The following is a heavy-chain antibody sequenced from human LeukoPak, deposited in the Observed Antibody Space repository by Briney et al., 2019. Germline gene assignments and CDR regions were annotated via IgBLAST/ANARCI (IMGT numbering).Heavy chain of an antibody. Sequence: GGSLRLSRAASGFTFSNSAMSWVRQAPGKRLEWVSSISGSGVNTYYADSVKGRFTIFRDNSKNTLYLQMNSLRVEDTAVYYCAKEIVPPSGYYFDYWGQGTLVTVSS. CDR1: GFTFSNSA. D-gene: IGHD6-6*01. CDR3: AKEIVPPSGYYFDY. V-gene: IGHV3-23*01. J-gene: IGHJ4*02. CDR2: ISGSGVNT.